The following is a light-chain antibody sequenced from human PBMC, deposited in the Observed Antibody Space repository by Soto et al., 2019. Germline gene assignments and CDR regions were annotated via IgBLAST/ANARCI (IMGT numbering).Light chain of an antibody. CDR1: SSDIGRYNY. Sequence: QSALSQPASVSGSPGQSITIYCTGTSSDIGRYNYVSWYQQHPGMAPQLLIYEVSDRPSGVSNRFSGSKSGNTASLTISGLQAEDEADYFCTSYTTTSAVIFGGGTKLTVL. CDR3: TSYTTTSAVI. V-gene: IGLV2-14*01. CDR2: EVS. J-gene: IGLJ2*01.